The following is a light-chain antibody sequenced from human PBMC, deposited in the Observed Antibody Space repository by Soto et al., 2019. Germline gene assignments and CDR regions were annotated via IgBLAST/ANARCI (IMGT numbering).Light chain of an antibody. CDR1: QSVSSSY. CDR3: QQYGSSPTT. V-gene: IGKV3-20*01. CDR2: GAS. J-gene: IGKJ3*01. Sequence: EIVLTQSPGTLSLSPGERATLSCRASQSVSSSYLAWYQQKPGQAPRLLIYGASSRATGIPDRFSGSGSGTHFTLTISRLEPEDFAVYYFQQYGSSPTTFGPGTKVDI.